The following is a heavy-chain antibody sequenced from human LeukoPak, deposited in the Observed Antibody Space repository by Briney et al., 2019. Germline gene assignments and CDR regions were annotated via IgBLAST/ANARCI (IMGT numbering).Heavy chain of an antibody. CDR1: GGTFSSYA. Sequence: GASVKVSCKASGGTFSSYAISWVRQAPGRGLEWMGGIIPIFGTANYAQKFQGRVTITTDESTSTAYMELSGLRSEDTAVYYCARDGLTGTLYYMDVWGKGTTVTVAS. V-gene: IGHV1-69*05. CDR2: IIPIFGTA. CDR3: ARDGLTGTLYYMDV. J-gene: IGHJ6*03. D-gene: IGHD1-7*01.